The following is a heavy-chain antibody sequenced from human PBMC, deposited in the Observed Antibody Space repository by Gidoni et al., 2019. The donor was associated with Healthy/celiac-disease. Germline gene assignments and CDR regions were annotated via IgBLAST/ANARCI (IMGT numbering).Heavy chain of an antibody. CDR2: IYYSGST. D-gene: IGHD5-12*01. CDR3: ARDLEMATIGDYYYYYGMDV. J-gene: IGHJ6*02. V-gene: IGHV4-31*03. Sequence: QVQLQESGPGLVKPSQTLSLTCTVSGGSISSGGYYWSWIRQHPGQGLEWIGYIYYSGSTYYNPSLKSRVTISVDTSKNQFSLKLSSVTAADTAVYYCARDLEMATIGDYYYYYGMDVWGQGTTVTVSS. CDR1: GGSISSGGYY.